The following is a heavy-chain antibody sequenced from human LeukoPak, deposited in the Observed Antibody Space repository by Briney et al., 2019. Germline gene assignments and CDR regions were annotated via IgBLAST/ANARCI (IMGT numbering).Heavy chain of an antibody. CDR1: GFTFSSYE. CDR3: AKAPQGGSYYAYFDY. J-gene: IGHJ4*02. CDR2: ISGSGGST. V-gene: IGHV3-23*01. Sequence: GGSLRLSCAASGFTFSSYEMNWVRQAPGKGLEWVSAISGSGGSTYYADSVKGRFTISRDNSKNTLYLQMNSLRAEDTAVYYCAKAPQGGSYYAYFDYWGQGTLVTVSS. D-gene: IGHD1-26*01.